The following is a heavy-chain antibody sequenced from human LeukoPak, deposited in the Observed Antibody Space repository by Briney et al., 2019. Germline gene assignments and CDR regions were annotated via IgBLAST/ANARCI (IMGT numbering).Heavy chain of an antibody. D-gene: IGHD3-10*01. V-gene: IGHV1-69*05. CDR2: IIPIFGTA. CDR1: GGTFSSYA. Sequence: GASVKVSCKASGGTFSSYAISWVRQAPGQGLEWMGGIIPIFGTANYAQKFQGRVTITTDESTSTAYMELSSLRSEDTAVYYCARVKVRGYWFDPWGQGTLVTVSS. CDR3: ARVKVRGYWFDP. J-gene: IGHJ5*02.